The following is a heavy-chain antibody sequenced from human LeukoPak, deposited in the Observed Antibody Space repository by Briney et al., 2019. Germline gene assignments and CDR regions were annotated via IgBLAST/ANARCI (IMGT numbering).Heavy chain of an antibody. D-gene: IGHD3-10*01. J-gene: IGHJ4*02. CDR3: ARLRGGSCDY. CDR1: GGSISSSSYY. V-gene: IGHV4-39*01. Sequence: PSEILSLTCPVSGGSISSSSYYWGWIRQPPGKGLEWIGSIYYSGSTYYNASLKSRVTISVDTSKNQFSLKLSSVTAADTAVYYCARLRGGSCDYWGQGTLVTVSS. CDR2: IYYSGST.